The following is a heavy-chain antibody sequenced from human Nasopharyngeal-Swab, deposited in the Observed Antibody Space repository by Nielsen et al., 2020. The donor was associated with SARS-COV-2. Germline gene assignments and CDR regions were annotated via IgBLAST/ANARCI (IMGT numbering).Heavy chain of an antibody. CDR2: ISYDGSNK. CDR1: GFTFSSYA. D-gene: IGHD5-18*01. Sequence: GESLKISCAASGFTFSSYAMHWVRQAPGKGLEWVAVISYDGSNKYYADSVKGRFTISRDNSKNTLYLQMNSLRAEDTAVYYCARDFRDTAMVKEYGMDVWGQGTTVTVSS. V-gene: IGHV3-30*04. CDR3: ARDFRDTAMVKEYGMDV. J-gene: IGHJ6*02.